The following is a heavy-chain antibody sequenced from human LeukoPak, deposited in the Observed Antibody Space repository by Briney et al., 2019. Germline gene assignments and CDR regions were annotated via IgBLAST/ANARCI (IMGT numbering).Heavy chain of an antibody. D-gene: IGHD5-24*01. CDR1: GFTFINYV. CDR2: VSGSGGRGAT. Sequence: GGSLKLSCEASGFTFINYVMSWVRQVPGKGPEWVSSVSGSGGRGATYYRDSVKGRFTISRDNSKNTVFLQMNGLSADDTAVYYCAKDSGVERWLQLPSGGIDYWGQGTLVTVSS. V-gene: IGHV3-23*01. J-gene: IGHJ4*02. CDR3: AKDSGVERWLQLPSGGIDY.